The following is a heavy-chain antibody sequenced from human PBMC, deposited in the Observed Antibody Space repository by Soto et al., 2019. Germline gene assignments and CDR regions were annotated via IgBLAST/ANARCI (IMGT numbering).Heavy chain of an antibody. CDR2: ISAYNGNT. V-gene: IGHV1-18*01. D-gene: IGHD6-13*01. CDR1: GYTFTSYG. Sequence: XSVKVSCKASGYTFTSYGISWVRQAPGQGLEWMGWISAYNGNTNYAQKLQGRVTMTTDTSTSTAYMELRSLRSDDTAVYYCAREGIAEAGTTAYYYGMDVWGQGTTVTVSS. CDR3: AREGIAEAGTTAYYYGMDV. J-gene: IGHJ6*02.